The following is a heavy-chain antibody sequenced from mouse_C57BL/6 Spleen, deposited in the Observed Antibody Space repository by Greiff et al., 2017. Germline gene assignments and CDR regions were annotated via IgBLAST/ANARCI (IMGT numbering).Heavy chain of an antibody. CDR3: AREDLGAMDY. V-gene: IGHV5-17*01. J-gene: IGHJ4*01. CDR1: GFTFSDYG. Sequence: DVQLVESGGGLVKPGGSLKLSCAASGFTFSDYGMHWVSQAPEMGLEWVAYISSGSSTIYYADTVKGRFTISRDKAKNTLFLQMTSLRSEDTAMYYCAREDLGAMDYWGQGTSVTVSS. CDR2: ISSGSSTI.